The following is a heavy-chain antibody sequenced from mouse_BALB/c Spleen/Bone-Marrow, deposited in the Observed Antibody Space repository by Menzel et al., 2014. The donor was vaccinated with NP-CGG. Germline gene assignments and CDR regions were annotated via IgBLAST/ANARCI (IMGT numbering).Heavy chain of an antibody. CDR3: ARRGWYYAMDY. Sequence: EVKVEESGGGLVQPGGSLKLSCATSGFTFSDYYMYRVRQTPEKRLEWVAYISNGGGSTYYPDTVKGRFTISRDNAKNTLYLQMSRLKSEDTAMYYCARRGWYYAMDYWGQGTSVTVSS. V-gene: IGHV5-12*02. CDR1: GFTFSDYY. J-gene: IGHJ4*01. CDR2: ISNGGGST.